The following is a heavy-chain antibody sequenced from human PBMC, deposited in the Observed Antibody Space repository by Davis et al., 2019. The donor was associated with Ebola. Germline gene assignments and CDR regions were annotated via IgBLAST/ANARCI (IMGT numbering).Heavy chain of an antibody. Sequence: ASVKVSCKASGFILTNYAIHWVRQAPEQRLEWMGWVHGGNGNTKYSQKFQGRVTITADKSTSTAYMELSSLRSEDTAVYYCARDMDVLVPAANWAGSYYYGMDVWGQGTTVTVSS. D-gene: IGHD2-2*01. CDR1: GFILTNYA. V-gene: IGHV1-3*01. CDR2: VHGGNGNT. J-gene: IGHJ6*02. CDR3: ARDMDVLVPAANWAGSYYYGMDV.